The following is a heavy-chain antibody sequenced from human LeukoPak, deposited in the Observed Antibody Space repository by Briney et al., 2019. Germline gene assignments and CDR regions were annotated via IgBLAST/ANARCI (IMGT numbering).Heavy chain of an antibody. D-gene: IGHD3-3*01. CDR3: ARGYYDFWSGYTYYYYYMDV. CDR2: IYYSGST. Sequence: XWXRXPPXKGLEWIGYIYYSGSTNYNPSLKSRVTISVDTSKNQFSLKLSSVTAADTAVYYCARGYYDFWSGYTYYYYYMDVWGKGTTVTVSS. J-gene: IGHJ6*03. V-gene: IGHV4-59*01.